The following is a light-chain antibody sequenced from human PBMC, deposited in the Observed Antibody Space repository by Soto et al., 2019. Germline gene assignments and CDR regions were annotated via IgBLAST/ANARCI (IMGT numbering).Light chain of an antibody. CDR1: QDINKY. J-gene: IGKJ2*01. V-gene: IGKV1-39*01. Sequence: DIQMTQSPSSLSAAVGDSVTITCRASQDINKYLNWYHQTPGKAPKRLVFATSTLHNGVPSRFSGSRSGTDFSLTITSLQPADFATYYCQQSYSSPYTFGQGTKLEIK. CDR2: ATS. CDR3: QQSYSSPYT.